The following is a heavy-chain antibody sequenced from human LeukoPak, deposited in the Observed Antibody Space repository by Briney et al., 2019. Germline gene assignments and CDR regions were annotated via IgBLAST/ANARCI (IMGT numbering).Heavy chain of an antibody. CDR2: IIPIFGTA. CDR3: ARDNSVEDTAWWFDP. Sequence: ASVKVSCKASGYTFTSYDINWVRQAPGQGLEWMGGIIPIFGTANYAQKFQGRVTMTRDMSTSTDYMELSSLRSEDTAVYYCARDNSVEDTAWWFDPWGQGTLVTVSS. CDR1: GYTFTSYD. V-gene: IGHV1-69*05. D-gene: IGHD4-23*01. J-gene: IGHJ5*02.